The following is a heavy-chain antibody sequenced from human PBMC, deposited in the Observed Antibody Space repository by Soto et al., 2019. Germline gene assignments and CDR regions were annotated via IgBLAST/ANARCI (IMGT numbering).Heavy chain of an antibody. D-gene: IGHD1-1*01. V-gene: IGHV4-31*03. Sequence: QVQLQESGPGLVKPSQTLSLTCTVSGASLSSDAYYWSWIRQHPVKGLEWLGYIYYSGATYYNPSLESRVTISLDTPKNHFSLRLSSVSAADTAVYYCARGGRRGDVFDIWGQGTMVTVSS. J-gene: IGHJ3*02. CDR1: GASLSSDAYY. CDR3: ARGGRRGDVFDI. CDR2: IYYSGAT.